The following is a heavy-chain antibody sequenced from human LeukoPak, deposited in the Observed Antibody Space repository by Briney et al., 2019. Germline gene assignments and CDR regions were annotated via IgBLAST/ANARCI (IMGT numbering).Heavy chain of an antibody. CDR1: VFSVRTKY. CDR2: IYSGGTI. CDR3: VRAVHHLFYSDRMGYSVDAFNG. Sequence: GGSQRLLCAASVFSVRTKYMSWVREAPGKGLEWVSVIYSGGTIRYADSVKGRFTISRDNSRDTLHLQMNSLRVDDTAVYYLVRAVHHLFYSDRMGYSVDAFNGSGQGTVVTVSS. J-gene: IGHJ3*01. D-gene: IGHD3-22*01. V-gene: IGHV3-53*01.